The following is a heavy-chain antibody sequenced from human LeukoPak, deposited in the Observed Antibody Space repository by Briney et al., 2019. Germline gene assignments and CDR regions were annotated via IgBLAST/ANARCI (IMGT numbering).Heavy chain of an antibody. Sequence: GGSLRLSCAASGFTFSSYGMSWVRQAPGKGLEWVSYISSSGSTIYYADSVKGRFTISRDNAKNSLYLQMNSLRAEDTAVYYCARTSDYGDVYYYYYMDVWGKGTTVTVSS. CDR1: GFTFSSYG. J-gene: IGHJ6*03. D-gene: IGHD4-17*01. V-gene: IGHV3-48*01. CDR3: ARTSDYGDVYYYYYMDV. CDR2: ISSSGSTI.